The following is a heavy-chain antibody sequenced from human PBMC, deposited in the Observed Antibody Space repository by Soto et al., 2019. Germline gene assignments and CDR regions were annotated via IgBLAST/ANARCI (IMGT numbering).Heavy chain of an antibody. J-gene: IGHJ6*03. CDR1: GYIFTSYG. Sequence: QVQLVQSGTEVQKPGASVKVSCKTSGYIFTSYGISWVRQVPGQGLEWMGWISAHNGNTKYAQKLQGRVTLTTDTSTSTAYMELRSLRSDDTAEYYCARGGSGVYYYIDVWGKGTTVIVSS. V-gene: IGHV1-18*01. D-gene: IGHD2-15*01. CDR2: ISAHNGNT. CDR3: ARGGSGVYYYIDV.